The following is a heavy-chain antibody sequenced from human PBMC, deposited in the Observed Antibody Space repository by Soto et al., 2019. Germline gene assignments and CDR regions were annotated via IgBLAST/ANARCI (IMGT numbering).Heavy chain of an antibody. D-gene: IGHD6-13*01. CDR1: GFTFSDYY. Sequence: PGGSLRLSCAASGFTFSDYYMSWIRQAPGKGLEWVSYISSSGSTIYYADSVKGRFTISRDNAKNSLYLQMNSLRAEDSVVYYCASLYSSPPFDYWGQGTLVTVSS. J-gene: IGHJ4*02. CDR2: ISSSGSTI. CDR3: ASLYSSPPFDY. V-gene: IGHV3-11*01.